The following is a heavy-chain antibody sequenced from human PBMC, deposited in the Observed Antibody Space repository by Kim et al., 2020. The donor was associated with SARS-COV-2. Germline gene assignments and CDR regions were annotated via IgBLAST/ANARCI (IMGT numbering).Heavy chain of an antibody. V-gene: IGHV3-23*01. D-gene: IGHD6-19*01. J-gene: IGHJ4*02. CDR3: AKDHPSSGWPTFDY. CDR2: ITKYDGRT. Sequence: GGSLRLSCAASGYSINTYAMSWARQAPGKGLEWVSAITKYDGRTYYADSVRGRFTISRDNSKNTVYLQMDSLRAEDTGLYYCAKDHPSSGWPTFDYWGQGTLGTVSS. CDR1: GYSINTYA.